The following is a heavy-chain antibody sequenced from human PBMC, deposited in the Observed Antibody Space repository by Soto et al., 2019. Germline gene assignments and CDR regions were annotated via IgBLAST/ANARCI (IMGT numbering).Heavy chain of an antibody. CDR3: ARDHDPLGIDY. CDR1: GGSISSGGYY. V-gene: IGHV4-31*03. Sequence: SETLSLTCTVSGGSISSGGYYWSWIRQHPGKGLEWIGYIYYSGSTYYNPSLKSRVTISVDTSKNQFSLKLSSVTAADTAVYYCARDHDPLGIDYWGQGTLVTVSS. D-gene: IGHD7-27*01. CDR2: IYYSGST. J-gene: IGHJ4*02.